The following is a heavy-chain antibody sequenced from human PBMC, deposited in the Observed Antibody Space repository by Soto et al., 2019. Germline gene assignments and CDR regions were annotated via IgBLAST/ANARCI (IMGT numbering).Heavy chain of an antibody. D-gene: IGHD1-26*01. CDR2: INSDGSTT. CDR3: ANFYSGSYSTY. V-gene: IGHV3-74*01. J-gene: IGHJ4*02. Sequence: GGSLRLSCTASGFTLNYYWMHWVRQAPGKGLVWVSRINSDGSTTNYADSVKGRFTISRDNAKNTLYLEMNSLRAEDTAVYYCANFYSGSYSTYWGQGTLVTVSS. CDR1: GFTLNYYW.